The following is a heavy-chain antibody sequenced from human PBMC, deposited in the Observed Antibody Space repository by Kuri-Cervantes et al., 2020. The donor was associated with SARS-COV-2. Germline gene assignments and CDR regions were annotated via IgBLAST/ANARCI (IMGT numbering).Heavy chain of an antibody. Sequence: GGSLRLSCAASGFTFSSYGMHWVRQAPGKGLEWVAVISYDGSNKYYADSVKSRFTISRDNSKNTLYLQMNSLRAEDTAVYYCAKEMGATKYFQHWGQGTLVTVSS. CDR2: ISYDGSNK. V-gene: IGHV3-30*18. CDR3: AKEMGATKYFQH. CDR1: GFTFSSYG. D-gene: IGHD1-26*01. J-gene: IGHJ1*01.